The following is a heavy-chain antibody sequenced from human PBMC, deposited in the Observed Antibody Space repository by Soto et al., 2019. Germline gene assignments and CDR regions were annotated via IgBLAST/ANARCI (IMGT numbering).Heavy chain of an antibody. CDR3: ARVYYFGMDV. Sequence: QVQLVESGGGVVQPGRSLRLSCAASGFTFSSYGMNWVRQAPGKGLEWVAFISYDGTYKYYADSVKGRFTISRDNSKNTVYLQMNSLRAEDTAVYYCARVYYFGMDVWGQGTTVTVSS. CDR1: GFTFSSYG. J-gene: IGHJ6*02. V-gene: IGHV3-30*03. CDR2: ISYDGTYK.